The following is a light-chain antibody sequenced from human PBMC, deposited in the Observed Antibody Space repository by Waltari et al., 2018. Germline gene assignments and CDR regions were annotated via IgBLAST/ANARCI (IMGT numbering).Light chain of an antibody. CDR2: AAS. CDR1: QSISRY. Sequence: DLQMTQSPSSLSASVGDRVTITCRASQSISRYLNCYQQKPGKAPKLLIYAASSLQSGVPSRFSGSGSGTDFTLTISSLQPEDFATYYCQQSYSTITFGGGTKVEIK. J-gene: IGKJ4*01. V-gene: IGKV1-39*01. CDR3: QQSYSTIT.